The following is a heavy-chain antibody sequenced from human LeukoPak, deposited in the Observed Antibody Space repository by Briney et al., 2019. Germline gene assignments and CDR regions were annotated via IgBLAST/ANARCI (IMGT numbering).Heavy chain of an antibody. V-gene: IGHV3-66*01. Sequence: GGSLRLSCAASGFTVSSNYVSWVRQAPGKGLEWVSVIYSGGSTYYADSVKGRFTISRDNSKNTLYLQMNSLRAEDTAVYYCARDRQQLLLGMDVWGQGTTVTVSS. CDR3: ARDRQQLLLGMDV. D-gene: IGHD6-6*01. J-gene: IGHJ6*02. CDR2: IYSGGST. CDR1: GFTVSSNY.